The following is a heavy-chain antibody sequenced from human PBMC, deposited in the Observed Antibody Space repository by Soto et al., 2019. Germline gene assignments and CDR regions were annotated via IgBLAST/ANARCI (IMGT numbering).Heavy chain of an antibody. D-gene: IGHD3-3*01. CDR2: INHSGST. Sequence: ASETLSLTCAVYGGSFSGYYWSWIRQPPGKGLEWIGEINHSGSTNYNPSLKSRVTISVDTSKNQFSLKLSSVTADDTAVYYCAKVAKSGVVIEYFDSWGQGSLVTVSS. CDR1: GGSFSGYY. J-gene: IGHJ4*02. CDR3: AKVAKSGVVIEYFDS. V-gene: IGHV4-34*01.